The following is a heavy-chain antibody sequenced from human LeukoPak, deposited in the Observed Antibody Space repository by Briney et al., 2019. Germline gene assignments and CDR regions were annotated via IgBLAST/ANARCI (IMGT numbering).Heavy chain of an antibody. Sequence: PGGSLRLSCAASGFNFKTYGMSWVRQGPGKGLEWVSAISGSGISTYHADSVKGRFTISRDNSKNTLYLQMNSLRAEDTAVYYCAKLREWELPDLFDYWGQGTLVTVSS. V-gene: IGHV3-23*01. J-gene: IGHJ4*02. CDR1: GFNFKTYG. CDR3: AKLREWELPDLFDY. CDR2: ISGSGIST. D-gene: IGHD1-26*01.